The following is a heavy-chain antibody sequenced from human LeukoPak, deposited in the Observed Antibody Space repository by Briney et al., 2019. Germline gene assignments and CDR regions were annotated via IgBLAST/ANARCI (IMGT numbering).Heavy chain of an antibody. D-gene: IGHD3-22*01. CDR1: GYSISSSYY. CDR2: IYHSGST. V-gene: IGHV4-38-2*02. CDR3: ARHKYYYDSSGYSRYYYYYYMDV. Sequence: ASETLSLTCTVSGYSISSSYYWGWIRQPPGKGLEWIGSIYHSGSTYYNPSLKSRVTMSVDTSKNQFSLKLSSVTAADTAVYYCARHKYYYDSSGYSRYYYYYYMDVWGKGTTVTISS. J-gene: IGHJ6*03.